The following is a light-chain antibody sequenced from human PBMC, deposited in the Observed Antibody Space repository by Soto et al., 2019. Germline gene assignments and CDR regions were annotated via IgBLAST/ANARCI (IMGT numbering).Light chain of an antibody. CDR1: SGSIASNY. CDR3: QSYDSSSHWV. J-gene: IGLJ3*02. Sequence: NFMLTQPHSVSESPGKTVTISCTRSSGSIASNYVQWYQQRPGSSPTTVIYEDNQRPPGVPDRFSGSIDSSSNSAFLTISGLKTEDEADYYCQSYDSSSHWVFGGGTKLTVL. V-gene: IGLV6-57*01. CDR2: EDN.